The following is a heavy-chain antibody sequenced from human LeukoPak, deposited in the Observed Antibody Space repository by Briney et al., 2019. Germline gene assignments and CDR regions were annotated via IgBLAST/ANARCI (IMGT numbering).Heavy chain of an antibody. CDR3: AKDPGYSDEVSFDY. J-gene: IGHJ4*02. V-gene: IGHV3-9*01. CDR1: GFTFDDYA. Sequence: GGSLRLSCAASGFTFDDYAMHWVRQAPGKGLEWVSGISWNSDNIGYADSVKGRFTISRDNAKNSLYLQMNSLRAEDTALYYCAKDPGYSDEVSFDYWGQGTLVTVSS. D-gene: IGHD5-12*01. CDR2: ISWNSDNI.